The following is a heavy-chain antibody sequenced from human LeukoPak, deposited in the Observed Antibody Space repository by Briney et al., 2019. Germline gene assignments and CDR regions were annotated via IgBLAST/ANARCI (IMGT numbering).Heavy chain of an antibody. CDR2: IYYSGST. CDR3: ARGFHCSSTSCPKVIYYGMDV. J-gene: IGHJ6*02. Sequence: PSETLSLTCTVSGGSISSYYWSWIRQPPGKGLEWIGYIYYSGSTNYNPSLKSRVTISVDTSKNQFSLKLSSVTAADTAVYYCARGFHCSSTSCPKVIYYGMDVWGQGTTVIVSS. V-gene: IGHV4-59*01. D-gene: IGHD2-2*01. CDR1: GGSISSYY.